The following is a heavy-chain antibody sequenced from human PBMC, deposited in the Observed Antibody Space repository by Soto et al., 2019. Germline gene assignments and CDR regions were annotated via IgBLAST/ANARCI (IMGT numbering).Heavy chain of an antibody. D-gene: IGHD3-3*01. CDR3: ARGYDFWGGTDV. J-gene: IGHJ6*01. CDR2: INAVNGNT. V-gene: IGHV1-3*01. CDR1: VYTFTSHA. Sequence: APENVSCKASVYTFTSHAMHWVRQAPGQRLELMLWINAVNGNTKXSQNFQGRVXITRNTSSSTSXMELSXNRSENTHVYYCARGYDFWGGTDVWGQGTTVTVS.